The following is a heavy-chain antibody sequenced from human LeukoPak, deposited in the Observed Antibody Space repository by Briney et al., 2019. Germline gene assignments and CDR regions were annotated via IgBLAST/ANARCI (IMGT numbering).Heavy chain of an antibody. Sequence: SETLSLTCTVSGGSITTYYWSWIRQHPGKGLEWIGYIYHSGSTNSNPSLKSRVTISIDRSKNGFSLKLSSVTAAGTAVYYCASLRYPWYFDFWGQGTLVTVSS. CDR2: IYHSGST. V-gene: IGHV4-59*01. D-gene: IGHD2-2*02. J-gene: IGHJ4*02. CDR3: ASLRYPWYFDF. CDR1: GGSITTYY.